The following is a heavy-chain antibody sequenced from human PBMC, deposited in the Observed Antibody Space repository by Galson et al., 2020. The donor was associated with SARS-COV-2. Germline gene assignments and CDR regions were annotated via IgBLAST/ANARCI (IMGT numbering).Heavy chain of an antibody. D-gene: IGHD1-1*01. CDR1: GFTFDDYA. V-gene: IGHV3-43D*03. CDR3: AKDPLELDTFYYLDY. Sequence: GGSLRLSCAASGFTFDDYAMHWVRQAPATGLEWVSLISLDGGSTYYADSVKGRFTISRDNSKNSLYLQMISLRAEDTALYYCAKDPLELDTFYYLDYWGQGTLVTVSS. CDR2: ISLDGGST. J-gene: IGHJ4*02.